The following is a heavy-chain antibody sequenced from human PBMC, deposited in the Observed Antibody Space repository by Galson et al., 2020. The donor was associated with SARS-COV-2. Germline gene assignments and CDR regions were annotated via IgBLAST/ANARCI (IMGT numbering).Heavy chain of an antibody. J-gene: IGHJ6*02. CDR2: ISWNSGSI. V-gene: IGHV3-9*01. Sequence: GGSLRLSCAASGFTFDDYAMHWVRQAPGKGLEWVSGISWNSGSIGYADSVKGRFTISRDNAKNSLYLQMNSLRAEDTALYYCAKDYSSSWYSGGDYYGMDVWGQGTTVTVSS. CDR3: AKDYSSSWYSGGDYYGMDV. D-gene: IGHD6-13*01. CDR1: GFTFDDYA.